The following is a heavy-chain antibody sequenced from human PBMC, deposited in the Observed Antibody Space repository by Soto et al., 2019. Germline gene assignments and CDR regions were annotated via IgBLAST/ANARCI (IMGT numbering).Heavy chain of an antibody. CDR2: ISAYNGNT. J-gene: IGHJ5*02. Sequence: GASVKVSCKASGYTFTSYGISWVRQAPGQGLEWMGWISAYNGNTNYAQKLQGRVTMTTDTSTSTAYMELRSLRSDDTAVYYCARKRGYSGYGYNWFDPWGQGTLVTVSS. V-gene: IGHV1-18*01. D-gene: IGHD5-12*01. CDR1: GYTFTSYG. CDR3: ARKRGYSGYGYNWFDP.